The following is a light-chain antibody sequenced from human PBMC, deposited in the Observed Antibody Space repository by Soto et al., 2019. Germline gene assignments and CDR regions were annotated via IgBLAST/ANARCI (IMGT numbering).Light chain of an antibody. J-gene: IGLJ7*01. V-gene: IGLV1-44*01. Sequence: QSVLTQPPSLSGTPGQSVTISCSGSSSNIEGNTVHWYQHLPGTAPKLLIYIDHNRPSGIPDRFSGSKSGTSASLAISGLQSEDEADYYCATWDDGLSAAVFGGGTQLTVL. CDR1: SSNIEGNT. CDR3: ATWDDGLSAAV. CDR2: IDH.